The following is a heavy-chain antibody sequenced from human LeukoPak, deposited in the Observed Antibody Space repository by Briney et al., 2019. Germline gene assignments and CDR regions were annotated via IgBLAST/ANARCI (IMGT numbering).Heavy chain of an antibody. CDR2: ILPGGKES. J-gene: IGHJ4*02. Sequence: GGSLRLSCVVSGYSFSTNMMTWVRQAPRKGLERVATILPGGKESYRVESVKGRFTVSRDNAKNLLFLQMNSLRVDVTAVYYCMGAHGYWGQGTLVTVSS. V-gene: IGHV3-7*01. CDR1: GYSFSTNM. CDR3: MGAHGY.